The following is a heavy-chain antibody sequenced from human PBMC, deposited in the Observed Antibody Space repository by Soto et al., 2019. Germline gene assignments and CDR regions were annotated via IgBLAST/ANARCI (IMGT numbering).Heavy chain of an antibody. CDR3: ARPGYYYGSGSLFDY. CDR1: GGSISSSSYY. CDR2: IYYSGST. D-gene: IGHD3-10*01. Sequence: SETLSLTCTVSGGSISSSSYYWGWIRQPPGKGLEWIGSIYYSGSTYYNPSLKSRVTISVDTSKNQFSLKLSSVTAADTAVYYCARPGYYYGSGSLFDYWGQGTLVTVS. V-gene: IGHV4-39*01. J-gene: IGHJ4*02.